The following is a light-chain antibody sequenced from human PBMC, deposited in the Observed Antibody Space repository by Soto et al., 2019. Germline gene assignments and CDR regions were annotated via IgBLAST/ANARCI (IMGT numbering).Light chain of an antibody. J-gene: IGKJ1*01. CDR2: KAS. CDR1: QSISSW. Sequence: DIQMTQSPSTLSASVGDRVTITCRDSQSISSWLAWYQQKPGKAPKLLIYKASSLESGVPSRFSGSGSGTEFTLTISSLQPDDFATYYCQHYNSYPWTFGQGTKVEIK. CDR3: QHYNSYPWT. V-gene: IGKV1-5*03.